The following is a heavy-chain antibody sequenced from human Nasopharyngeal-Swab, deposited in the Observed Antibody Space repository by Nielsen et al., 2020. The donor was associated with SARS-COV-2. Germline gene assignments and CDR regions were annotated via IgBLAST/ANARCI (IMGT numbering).Heavy chain of an antibody. D-gene: IGHD1-14*01. Sequence: ASVKVSCKASGYSFNTYYMHWVRQAPGKALEWMGLISCDDGTRSYAQKFRGRVTMTRDTSTNTVYLDLSSLQSEDTAVYSCARGPNPHNAFDIWGQGTMVTVSS. CDR3: ARGPNPHNAFDI. V-gene: IGHV1-46*02. J-gene: IGHJ3*02. CDR1: GYSFNTYY. CDR2: ISCDDGTR.